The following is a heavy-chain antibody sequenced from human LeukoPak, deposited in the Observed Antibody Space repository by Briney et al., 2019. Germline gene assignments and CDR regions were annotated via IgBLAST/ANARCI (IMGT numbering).Heavy chain of an antibody. CDR2: INHSEST. CDR3: ARHGPIHYLKWERSYYFDY. Sequence: SETLSLTCAVYGGSFSGYYWSWIRQPPGKGLEWIGEINHSESTNYNPSLKSRVTISVDTSKNQFSLKLSSVTAADTAVYYCARHGPIHYLKWERSYYFDYWGQGTLVTVSS. CDR1: GGSFSGYY. J-gene: IGHJ4*02. D-gene: IGHD1-26*01. V-gene: IGHV4-34*01.